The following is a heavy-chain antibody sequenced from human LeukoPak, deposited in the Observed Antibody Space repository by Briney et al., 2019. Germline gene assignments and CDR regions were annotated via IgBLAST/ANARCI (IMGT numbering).Heavy chain of an antibody. D-gene: IGHD3-16*02. CDR3: ARGDAPYDYVWGSYRYSPDY. CDR1: GFTFSSYS. J-gene: IGHJ4*02. Sequence: GGSLRLSCAASGFTFSSYSMNWVRQAPGKGLEWVSSISSSSSYIYYADSVKGRFTISRDNAKNSLYLQMNSLRAEDTAVYYCARGDAPYDYVWGSYRYSPDYWGQGTLVTVSS. V-gene: IGHV3-21*01. CDR2: ISSSSSYI.